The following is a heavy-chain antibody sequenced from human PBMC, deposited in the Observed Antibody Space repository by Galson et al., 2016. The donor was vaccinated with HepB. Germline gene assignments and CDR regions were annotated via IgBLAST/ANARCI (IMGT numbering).Heavy chain of an antibody. D-gene: IGHD3-10*01. CDR1: GFTFSSNW. J-gene: IGHJ4*02. CDR2: IKPDGSGK. V-gene: IGHV3-7*03. Sequence: SLRLSCAASGFTFSSNWMGWVRQSPGKGLEWVGNIKPDGSGKYYADSVKGRFTISRDNARNSLYLQMSSLRAEDTAIYYCAKIPGGYWEFDYWGQGTLVTVSS. CDR3: AKIPGGYWEFDY.